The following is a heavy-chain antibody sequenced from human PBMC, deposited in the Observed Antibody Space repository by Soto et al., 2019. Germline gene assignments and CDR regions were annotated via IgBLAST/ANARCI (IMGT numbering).Heavy chain of an antibody. J-gene: IGHJ6*02. CDR1: GGSISSSNW. V-gene: IGHV4-4*02. Sequence: PSETLSLTCAVSGGSISSSNWWSWVRQPPGKGLEWIGEIYHSGSTNYNPSLKSRVTISVDKSKNQFSLKLSSVTAADTAVYYCAREVLMVYATEYYYYGMDVWGQGTTVTVSS. D-gene: IGHD2-8*01. CDR2: IYHSGST. CDR3: AREVLMVYATEYYYYGMDV.